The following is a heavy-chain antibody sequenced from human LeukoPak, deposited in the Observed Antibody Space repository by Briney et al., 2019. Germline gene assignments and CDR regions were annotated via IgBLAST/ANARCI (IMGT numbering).Heavy chain of an antibody. D-gene: IGHD6-13*01. CDR1: GYTFTGYY. J-gene: IGHJ6*02. Sequence: WASVKVSCKASGYTFTGYYMHWVRQAPGQGLEWMGWINPNGGGTNYAQKFQGWVTMTRDTSISTAYMELSRLRSDDTAVYYCARVAAAAGTYYYGMDVWGQGTTVTVSS. CDR2: INPNGGGT. V-gene: IGHV1-2*04. CDR3: ARVAAAAGTYYYGMDV.